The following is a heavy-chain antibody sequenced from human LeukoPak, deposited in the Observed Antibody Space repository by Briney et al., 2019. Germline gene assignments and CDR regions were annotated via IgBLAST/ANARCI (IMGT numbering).Heavy chain of an antibody. Sequence: ASVKVSCKASGYTFTSYGISWVRQAPGQGLEWMGWISAYNGNTNYAQKLQGRVTMTTDTSTSTAYMELRSLRSEDTAVYYCARDELWFGPSASMFDPWGQGTLVTVSS. J-gene: IGHJ5*02. CDR2: ISAYNGNT. D-gene: IGHD3-10*01. CDR3: ARDELWFGPSASMFDP. CDR1: GYTFTSYG. V-gene: IGHV1-18*01.